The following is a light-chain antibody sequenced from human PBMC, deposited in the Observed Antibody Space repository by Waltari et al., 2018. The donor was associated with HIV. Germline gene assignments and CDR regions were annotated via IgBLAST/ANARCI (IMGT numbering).Light chain of an antibody. J-gene: IGLJ1*01. Sequence: QSVLTQPPSASGTPGQRVTISCSGSSSNIGSNAVKWYQQLPGTAPKLLIYSNNQRPSGVPDRFSGSKSGTSASLAISGLQSDDEADYYCAAWDDSLNDSYVFGPGTKVTVL. CDR3: AAWDDSLNDSYV. CDR1: SSNIGSNA. CDR2: SNN. V-gene: IGLV1-44*01.